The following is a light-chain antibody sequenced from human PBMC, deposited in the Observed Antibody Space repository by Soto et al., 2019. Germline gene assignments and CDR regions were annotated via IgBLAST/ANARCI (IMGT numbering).Light chain of an antibody. J-gene: IGKJ5*01. Sequence: EIKQTQSPATPSVSARERATLSCRASQSVRSNLAWYQQKPGQAPRLLISGASTRATGIPDRFSGSGSGTDFSLTIRGLKPEDFAVYYCQQYRMSPNTFGQGTRLEIK. CDR2: GAS. V-gene: IGKV3-15*01. CDR3: QQYRMSPNT. CDR1: QSVRSN.